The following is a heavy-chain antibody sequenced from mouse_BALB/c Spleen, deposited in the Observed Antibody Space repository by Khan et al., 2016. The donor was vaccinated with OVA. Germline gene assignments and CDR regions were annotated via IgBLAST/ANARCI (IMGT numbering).Heavy chain of an antibody. J-gene: IGHJ2*01. CDR2: ISYSGRT. D-gene: IGHD1-1*01. CDR3: VRLVTITTVVATDFDY. V-gene: IGHV3-2*02. CDR1: GYSITSDYA. Sequence: EVQLQESGPGLVKPSQSLSLTCTVTGYSITSDYAWNWIRQFPGNKLEWMGYISYSGRTSYNPSLKSRISITRDTSKNQFFLQLNSVTTEDTATYDWVRLVTITTVVATDFDYWGQGTTLTVSS.